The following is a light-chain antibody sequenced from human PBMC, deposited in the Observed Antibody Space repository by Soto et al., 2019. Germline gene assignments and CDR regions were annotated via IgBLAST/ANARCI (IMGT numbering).Light chain of an antibody. CDR3: QQYNSYSIS. V-gene: IGKV1-5*03. CDR2: KAS. J-gene: IGKJ5*01. Sequence: DIQMTQSPSTLSASVGDRVTITCRASQSISSWLAWYQQKPGPAPKLLISKASSLESGVPSRFSGSGSGTEFTLTISSLQSDDFATYYCQQYNSYSISFGQGTRLEI. CDR1: QSISSW.